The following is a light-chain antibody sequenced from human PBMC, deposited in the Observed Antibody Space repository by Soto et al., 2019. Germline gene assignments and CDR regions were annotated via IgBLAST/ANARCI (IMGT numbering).Light chain of an antibody. CDR3: QQYNNWPRT. CDR2: GES. Sequence: EIALTQSPGTLSLSPGEAATLSCRASQSVISKLAWYQQKPGQAPRLLIYGESTRATGIPARFSGSGSGTEFTLTISSLQPEDFAVYYCQQYNNWPRTFGQGTKVDIK. CDR1: QSVISK. J-gene: IGKJ1*01. V-gene: IGKV3-15*01.